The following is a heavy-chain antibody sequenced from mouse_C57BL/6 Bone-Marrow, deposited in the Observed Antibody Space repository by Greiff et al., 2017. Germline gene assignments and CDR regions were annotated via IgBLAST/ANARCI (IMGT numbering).Heavy chain of an antibody. V-gene: IGHV1-69*01. J-gene: IGHJ3*01. CDR1: GYTFTSYW. Sequence: QVQLQQPGAELVMPGASVKLSCKASGYTFTSYWMHWVKQRPGQGLEWIGEIDPSDSYTNYNQKFKGKSTLTVDKSSSTAYMQLSSLTSEDSAVYYCAREWGYYAWFAYWGQGTLVTVSA. D-gene: IGHD2-3*01. CDR2: IDPSDSYT. CDR3: AREWGYYAWFAY.